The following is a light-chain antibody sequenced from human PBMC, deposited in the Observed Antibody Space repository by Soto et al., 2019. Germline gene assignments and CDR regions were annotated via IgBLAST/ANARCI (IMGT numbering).Light chain of an antibody. J-gene: IGLJ3*02. Sequence: QSVLTQPASVSGSPGQSVILSCSGTSGDIGAYDHVAWFQQHPGEVPKLLLRDVTNRPSWVSGRFSGSKSGNTAYLTISGLRPEDEADYYCSSSTHSNTVVFGGGTKLTVL. V-gene: IGLV2-14*03. CDR1: SGDIGAYDH. CDR3: SSSTHSNTVV. CDR2: DVT.